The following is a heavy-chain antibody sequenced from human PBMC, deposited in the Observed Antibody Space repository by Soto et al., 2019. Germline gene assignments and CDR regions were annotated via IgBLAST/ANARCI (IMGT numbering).Heavy chain of an antibody. J-gene: IGHJ4*02. CDR3: ARRSVTTVG. V-gene: IGHV3-30-3*01. CDR2: ISYDGSNK. Sequence: GWSLRLSCAASGFTFSSYAMHWVRQAPGKGLEWVAVISYDGSNKYYADSVKGRFTISRDNSKNTLYLQMNSLRAEDTAVYYCARRSVTTVGWGQGTLVTVSS. D-gene: IGHD4-17*01. CDR1: GFTFSSYA.